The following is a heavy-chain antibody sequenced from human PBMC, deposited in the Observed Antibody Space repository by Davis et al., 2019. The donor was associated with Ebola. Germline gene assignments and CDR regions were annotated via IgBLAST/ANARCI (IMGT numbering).Heavy chain of an antibody. CDR2: IYYSGST. V-gene: IGHV4-34*01. CDR1: GGSFSGYY. J-gene: IGHJ5*02. CDR3: ARGRLLWFGELFP. D-gene: IGHD3-10*01. Sequence: MPGGSLRLSCAVYGGSFSGYYWSWIRQPPGKGLEWIGSIYYSGSTYYNPSLKSRVTISVDTSKNQFSLKLSSVTAADTAVYYCARGRLLWFGELFPWGQGTLVTVSS.